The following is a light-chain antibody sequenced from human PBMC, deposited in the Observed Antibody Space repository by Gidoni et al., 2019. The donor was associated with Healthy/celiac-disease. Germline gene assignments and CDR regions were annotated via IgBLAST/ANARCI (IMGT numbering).Light chain of an antibody. CDR3: NSRDSSGNHPV. CDR1: SLRSYY. Sequence: SSELTQDPAVSVALGQTVRITCQGDSLRSYYASRYQQKPGQAPVLVIYGKNNRPSGIPDRFSGSRSGNTASLTITGAQAEDEADYYCNSRDSSGNHPVFGGGTKLTVL. V-gene: IGLV3-19*01. J-gene: IGLJ2*01. CDR2: GKN.